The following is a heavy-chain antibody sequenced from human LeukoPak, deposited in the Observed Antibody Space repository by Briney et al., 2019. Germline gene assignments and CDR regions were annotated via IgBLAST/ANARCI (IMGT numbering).Heavy chain of an antibody. CDR3: ARDLEWGYCSSTSCYTGFDP. CDR1: GGTFSSYA. J-gene: IGHJ5*02. CDR2: ISAYNGNT. Sequence: ASVKVSCKASGGTFSSYAISWVRQAPGQGLEWMGWISAYNGNTNYAQKLQGRVTMTTDTSTSTAYMELRSLRSDDTAVYYCARDLEWGYCSSTSCYTGFDPWGQGTLVTVSS. D-gene: IGHD2-2*02. V-gene: IGHV1-18*01.